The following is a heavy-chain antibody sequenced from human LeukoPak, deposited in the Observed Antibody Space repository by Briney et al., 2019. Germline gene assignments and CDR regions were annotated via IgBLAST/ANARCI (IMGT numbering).Heavy chain of an antibody. D-gene: IGHD2-21*02. CDR3: ARDYCTRGGDCYKEDLFDP. J-gene: IGHJ5*02. V-gene: IGHV1-18*01. CDR1: GYTFAIYG. Sequence: ASVKVSCKASGYTFAIYGINWVRQAPGQGLEWMAWISPYDGDTNYAQNFEGRVTMTTETSTSTAYMELRSLRSDDTAIYYCARDYCTRGGDCYKEDLFDPWGQGTLVTVSA. CDR2: ISPYDGDT.